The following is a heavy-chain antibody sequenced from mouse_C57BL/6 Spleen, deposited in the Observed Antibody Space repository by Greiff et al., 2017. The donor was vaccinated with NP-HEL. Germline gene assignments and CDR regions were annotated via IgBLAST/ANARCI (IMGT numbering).Heavy chain of an antibody. J-gene: IGHJ4*01. Sequence: VQRVESGAELARPGASVKLSCKASGYTFTSYGISWVKQRTGQGLEWIGEIYPRSGNTYYNEKFKGKATLTADKSSSTAYMELRSLTSEDSAVYFCARWGTTVVADYYAMDYWGQGTSVTVSS. CDR3: ARWGTTVVADYYAMDY. D-gene: IGHD1-1*01. CDR1: GYTFTSYG. V-gene: IGHV1-81*01. CDR2: IYPRSGNT.